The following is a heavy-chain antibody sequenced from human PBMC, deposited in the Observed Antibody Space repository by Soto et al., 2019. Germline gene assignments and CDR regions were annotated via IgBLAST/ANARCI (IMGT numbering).Heavy chain of an antibody. CDR3: ARDVDPHIVGVPAAIGQYYGMDV. J-gene: IGHJ6*02. CDR1: GFTFSSYW. V-gene: IGHV3-21*01. CDR2: ISSSSSYI. D-gene: IGHD2-2*02. Sequence: GGSLRLSCAASGFTFSSYWMHWVRQAPGKGLVWVSSISSSSSYIYYADSVKGRFTISRDNAKNSLYLQMNSLRAEDTAVYYCARDVDPHIVGVPAAIGQYYGMDVWGQGTTVTVSS.